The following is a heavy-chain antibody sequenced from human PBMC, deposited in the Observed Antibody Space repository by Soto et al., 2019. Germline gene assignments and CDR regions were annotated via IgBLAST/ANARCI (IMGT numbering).Heavy chain of an antibody. CDR1: GGSISSGGYS. CDR2: IYHSGST. J-gene: IGHJ4*02. D-gene: IGHD1-1*01. V-gene: IGHV4-30-2*01. CDR3: ARVAWNDNYFDY. Sequence: SETLSLTCAVSGGSISSGGYSWSWIRQPPGKGLEWIGYIYHSGSTYYNPSLKSRVTISVDRSKHQFSLKLSAVTAADTAVYYCARVAWNDNYFDYWGQGTLVTVSS.